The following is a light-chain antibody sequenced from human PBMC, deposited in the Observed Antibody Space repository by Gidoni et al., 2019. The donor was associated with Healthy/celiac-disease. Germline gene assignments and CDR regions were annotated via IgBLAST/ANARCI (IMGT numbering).Light chain of an antibody. CDR3: QVWDSSTSVV. V-gene: IGLV3-9*01. CDR1: NIGSKN. J-gene: IGLJ2*01. CDR2: RDS. Sequence: SYQLPQPLSVSVALGQTARSTCGGNNIGSKNVHWYQQKPGQAPVLVLYRDSNRPSGIPERLSGSNSGNTATLTISRAQAGDEADYYCQVWDSSTSVVFGGGTKLTVL.